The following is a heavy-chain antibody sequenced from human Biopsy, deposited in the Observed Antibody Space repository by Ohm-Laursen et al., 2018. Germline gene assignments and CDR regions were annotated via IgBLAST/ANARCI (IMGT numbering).Heavy chain of an antibody. V-gene: IGHV4-61*01. J-gene: IGHJ6*02. CDR3: ARALDYYDPYYYYAMDV. CDR1: GGSVRSLSYY. D-gene: IGHD3-16*01. CDR2: INHRGSA. Sequence: GTLSLTCSVSGGSVRSLSYYWTWIRQPPGKGLEWIGEINHRGSASYNPSLKSRITVLVDTSKNQFSLKLRSVSAADTAVYFCARALDYYDPYYYYAMDVWGQGTSVTVSS.